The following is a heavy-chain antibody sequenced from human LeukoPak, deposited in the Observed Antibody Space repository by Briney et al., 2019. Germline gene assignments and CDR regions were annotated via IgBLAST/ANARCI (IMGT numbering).Heavy chain of an antibody. Sequence: GESLKISCKGSGYTFTTYWIGWVRQMPGKGLEWMGIIYPGDSDTRYSPSFQGQVTISADKSISTAYLQWSSLKASDTAVYYCARRGHRQAADNAFDIWGQGTMVTVSS. CDR2: IYPGDSDT. V-gene: IGHV5-51*01. D-gene: IGHD6-13*01. J-gene: IGHJ3*02. CDR1: GYTFTTYW. CDR3: ARRGHRQAADNAFDI.